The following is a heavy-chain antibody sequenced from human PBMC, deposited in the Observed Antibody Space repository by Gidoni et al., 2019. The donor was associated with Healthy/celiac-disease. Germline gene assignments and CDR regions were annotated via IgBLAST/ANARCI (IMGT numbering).Heavy chain of an antibody. D-gene: IGHD5-18*01. J-gene: IGHJ4*02. CDR3: ARDRGAIQLWPTTDY. CDR1: GYTFTCYY. Sequence: QVQLVQSGAEVKKPGASVKVSCKASGYTFTCYYMNWVRQAPGQGLEWMGWINPNSGDTSISTAYMELSRLRSDDTAVYYCARDRGAIQLWPTTDYWGQGTLVTVSS. V-gene: IGHV1-2*02. CDR2: INPNSG.